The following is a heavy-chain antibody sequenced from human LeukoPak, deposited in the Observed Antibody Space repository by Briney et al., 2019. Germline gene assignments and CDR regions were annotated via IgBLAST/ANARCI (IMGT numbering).Heavy chain of an antibody. CDR2: IDPTDSYT. Sequence: PGESLKISCKGSGYIFTSYWITWVRQMPGKGLGWMGMIDPTDSYTNYSPSFQGHATISTDKSISTAYLQWSSLKASDTAIYYCARRGRSSSNFDFWGQGTLVTVSS. D-gene: IGHD6-6*01. J-gene: IGHJ4*02. CDR3: ARRGRSSSNFDF. V-gene: IGHV5-10-1*01. CDR1: GYIFTSYW.